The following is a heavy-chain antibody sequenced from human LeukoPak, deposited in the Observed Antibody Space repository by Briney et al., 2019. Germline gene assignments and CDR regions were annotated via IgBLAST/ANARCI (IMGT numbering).Heavy chain of an antibody. V-gene: IGHV3-30*03. CDR1: GFIFSSYG. J-gene: IGHJ4*02. CDR3: ASPVGYCSSTSCYTAYY. Sequence: GGSLRLSCAASGFIFSSYGMHWVRQAPGKGLEWVAVISYDGSNKYYADSVKGRFTISRDNSKNTLYLQMNSLRAEDTAVYYCASPVGYCSSTSCYTAYYWGQGTLVTVSS. CDR2: ISYDGSNK. D-gene: IGHD2-2*02.